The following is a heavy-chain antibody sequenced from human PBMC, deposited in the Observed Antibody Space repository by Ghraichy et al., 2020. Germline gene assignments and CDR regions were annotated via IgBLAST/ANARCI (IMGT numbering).Heavy chain of an antibody. D-gene: IGHD1-1*01. CDR1: GFTFSNYW. CDR2: INEDGSNK. CDR3: ARDTGPTTRGWGY. J-gene: IGHJ4*02. Sequence: GGSLRLSCAASGFTFSNYWMYWVRQAPGKGLEWVANINEDGSNKYYVDSVKGRFTISRDNAKNSLYLQMSSLRAEDTAVYYCARDTGPTTRGWGYWGQGTLVTVSS. V-gene: IGHV3-7*03.